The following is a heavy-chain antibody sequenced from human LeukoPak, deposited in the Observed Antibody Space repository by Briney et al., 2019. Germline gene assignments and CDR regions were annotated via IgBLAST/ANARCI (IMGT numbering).Heavy chain of an antibody. Sequence: SGTLSLTCAVSGGSISSSNWWSWVRQPPGKGLEWIGEIYHSGSTNYNPSLKSRVTISVDKSKNQFSLKLSSVTAADTAVYYCARLTYSSGWYRGGYFDYWGQGTLVTVSS. CDR2: IYHSGST. CDR1: GGSISSSNW. D-gene: IGHD6-19*01. J-gene: IGHJ4*02. V-gene: IGHV4-4*02. CDR3: ARLTYSSGWYRGGYFDY.